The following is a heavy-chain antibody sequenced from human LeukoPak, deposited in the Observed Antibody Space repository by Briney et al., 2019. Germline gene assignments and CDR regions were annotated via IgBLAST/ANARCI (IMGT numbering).Heavy chain of an antibody. V-gene: IGHV4-34*01. CDR3: VRSSSSIFDY. CDR2: FYHSGST. CDR1: GGSFSGYY. Sequence: PSETLSLTCAVYGGSFSGYYWSWIRQPPGKGLEWIGNFYHSGSTYYNPSLKTRVTISADTSKNQFSLKLSSVTAADTAVYYCVRSSSSIFDYWGQGTLVTVSS. J-gene: IGHJ4*02. D-gene: IGHD6-6*01.